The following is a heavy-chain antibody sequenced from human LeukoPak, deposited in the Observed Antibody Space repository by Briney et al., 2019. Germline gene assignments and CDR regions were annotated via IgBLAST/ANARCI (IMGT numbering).Heavy chain of an antibody. Sequence: GGSLRLSPAPSGFTLSSYETNWVRPAPRKGLEWVSYISDSGSTKYYAESVKGRFTISRDKAKNSVYLQMKSLRAEDTAVYYCVREGYYDSSGYRGVFDYWGQGTLVSVSS. J-gene: IGHJ4*02. CDR3: VREGYYDSSGYRGVFDY. CDR2: ISDSGSTK. V-gene: IGHV3-48*03. CDR1: GFTLSSYE. D-gene: IGHD3-22*01.